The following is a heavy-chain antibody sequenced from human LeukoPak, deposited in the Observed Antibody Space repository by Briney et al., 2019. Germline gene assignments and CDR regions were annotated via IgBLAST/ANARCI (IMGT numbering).Heavy chain of an antibody. V-gene: IGHV3-7*01. CDR2: IKQDGSEK. Sequence: GGSLRLSCAASGFTFSSYAMHWVRQAPGKGLEWVANIKQDGSEKYYVDSVKGRFTISRDNAKNSLYLQMNSLRAEDTAVYYCAPFIHLDYYFDYWGQGTLVTVSS. CDR1: GFTFSSYA. CDR3: APFIHLDYYFDY. D-gene: IGHD3/OR15-3a*01. J-gene: IGHJ4*02.